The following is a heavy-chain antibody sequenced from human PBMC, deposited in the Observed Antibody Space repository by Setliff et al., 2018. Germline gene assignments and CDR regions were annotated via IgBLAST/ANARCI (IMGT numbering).Heavy chain of an antibody. CDR2: INHTGST. V-gene: IGHV4-34*01. Sequence: TSETLSLTCAASGGTFSYYYWTWIRQPPGKGLEWVGEINHTGSTNYNPSLKSRVTISVDTSKNQFSLKLSSVTAADTSVYYCARGRNIEARLLDSWGQGNLVTVSS. CDR3: ARGRNIEARLLDS. CDR1: GGTFSYYY. J-gene: IGHJ4*02. D-gene: IGHD6-6*01.